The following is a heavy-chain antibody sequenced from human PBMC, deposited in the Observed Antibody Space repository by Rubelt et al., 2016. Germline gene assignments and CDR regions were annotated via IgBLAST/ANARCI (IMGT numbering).Heavy chain of an antibody. D-gene: IGHD6-13*01. J-gene: IGHJ4*02. V-gene: IGHV5-10-1*03. CDR2: IDPSDSYI. CDR1: GSNFTTYW. CDR3: GRGNSWYPL. Sequence: EVQLVQSGAEVKKPGDSLRFSCKGSGSNFTTYWIGWVRQPPGKGLEGMGRIDPSDSYINNSPSFQGHVTISADKSISTAYLQWSSLKASDTAMYYCGRGNSWYPLWGQGTLVTVSS.